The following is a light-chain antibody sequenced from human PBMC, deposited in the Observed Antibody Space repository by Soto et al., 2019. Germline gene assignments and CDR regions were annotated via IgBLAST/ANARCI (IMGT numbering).Light chain of an antibody. CDR2: GAA. J-gene: IGKJ5*01. Sequence: EIVMTQSPATLSVSPGERATLSCRASQSVFSSLAWYQQKPGQAPRLLIYGAATRATGIPARFSGSGSGTEFTLTISSLQSEDFAVYYCQQRNNWPTFGQGTRLEIK. CDR3: QQRNNWPT. CDR1: QSVFSS. V-gene: IGKV3-15*01.